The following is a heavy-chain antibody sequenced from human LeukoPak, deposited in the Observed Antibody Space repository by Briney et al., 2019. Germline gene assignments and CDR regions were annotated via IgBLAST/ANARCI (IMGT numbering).Heavy chain of an antibody. CDR2: IYYSGST. J-gene: IGHJ4*02. CDR3: ARGLGGADNYFDY. D-gene: IGHD3-16*01. V-gene: IGHV4-30-4*01. Sequence: SETLSLTCTVSGGSISSGDYYWSWIRQPPGKGLEWIGYIYYSGSTYYNPSLKSRVTISVDTSKNQFSLKLSSVTAADTAVYYCARGLGGADNYFDYWGQGTLVTVSS. CDR1: GGSISSGDYY.